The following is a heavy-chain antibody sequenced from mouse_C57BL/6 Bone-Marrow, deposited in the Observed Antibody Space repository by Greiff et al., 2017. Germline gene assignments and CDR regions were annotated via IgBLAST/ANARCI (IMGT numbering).Heavy chain of an antibody. CDR1: GYTFSSSG. V-gene: IGHV1-81*01. CDR2: IYPGSGNT. J-gene: IGHJ1*03. CDR3: ARYGRRMYFDV. D-gene: IGHD1-1*02. Sequence: VQLVESGAELARPGASVKMSCKASGYTFSSSGMSWVKQRPGQGLEWIGEIYPGSGNTYYNGKFKGKATLTADKSSSTAYMEIRSLTSEDSAVYFCARYGRRMYFDVWGTGTTVTVSS.